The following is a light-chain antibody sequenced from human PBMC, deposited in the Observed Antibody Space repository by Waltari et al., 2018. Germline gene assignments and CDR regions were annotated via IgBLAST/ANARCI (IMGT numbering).Light chain of an antibody. Sequence: DAVLTQSPLSLPATLGQPASISCKSSQSLVHRGGNTYLNWFQQRPGPSPRRLIYKVSTRDSGVPDRFSGSGSGTDFTLKISRVEAEDFGVYYCMQGTHWPYTFGQGTRLEIK. CDR1: QSLVHRGGNTY. J-gene: IGKJ5*01. CDR2: KVS. V-gene: IGKV2-30*02. CDR3: MQGTHWPYT.